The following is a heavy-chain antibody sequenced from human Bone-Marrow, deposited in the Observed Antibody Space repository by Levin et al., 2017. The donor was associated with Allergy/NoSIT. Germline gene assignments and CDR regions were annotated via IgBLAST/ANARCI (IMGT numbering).Heavy chain of an antibody. J-gene: IGHJ6*02. CDR2: ISSSSSYI. Sequence: GESLKISCAASGFTFSSYSMNWVRQAPGKGLEWVSSISSSSSYIYYADSVKGRFTISRDNAKNSLYLQMNSLRAEDTAVYYCARDQIVAAAGSRDYYYYGMDVWGQGTTVTVSS. CDR1: GFTFSSYS. V-gene: IGHV3-21*01. D-gene: IGHD6-13*01. CDR3: ARDQIVAAAGSRDYYYYGMDV.